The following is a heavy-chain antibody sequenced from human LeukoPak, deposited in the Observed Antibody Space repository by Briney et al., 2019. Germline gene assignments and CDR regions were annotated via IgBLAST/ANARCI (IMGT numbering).Heavy chain of an antibody. J-gene: IGHJ4*02. D-gene: IGHD6-19*01. CDR3: AKDEVAVAGTDFDY. CDR1: GFTFSSYG. CDR2: IRYDGSNK. Sequence: PGGSLRLSRAASGFTFSSYGMHWVRQAPGKGLEWVAFIRYDGSNKYYADSVKGRFTISRDNSKNTLYLQMNSLRAEDTAVYYCAKDEVAVAGTDFDYWGQGTLVTVSS. V-gene: IGHV3-30*02.